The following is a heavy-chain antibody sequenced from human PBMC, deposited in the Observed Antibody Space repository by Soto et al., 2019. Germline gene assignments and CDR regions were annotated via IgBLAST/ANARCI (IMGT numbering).Heavy chain of an antibody. J-gene: IGHJ4*02. CDR1: GDSISSGDYY. CDR3: AREFKRYSSPPGPLEY. V-gene: IGHV4-30-4*01. Sequence: QVQLRESGPGLVKPSQTLSLTCTVSGDSISSGDYYWSWIRQPPGKGLEWIGCIYYSGNTYYNPSRTSRFRISVDTSKKQFSMKLRSVTAADTDVYYCAREFKRYSSPPGPLEYWGLGTPVTVSS. CDR2: IYYSGNT. D-gene: IGHD6-13*01.